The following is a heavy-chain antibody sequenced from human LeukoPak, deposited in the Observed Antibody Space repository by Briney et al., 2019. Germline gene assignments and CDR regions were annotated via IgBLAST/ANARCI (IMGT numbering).Heavy chain of an antibody. CDR1: GGTFSSYA. J-gene: IGHJ3*02. V-gene: IGHV1-69*13. Sequence: SVKVSCKASGGTFSSYAISWVRQAPGQGLEWMGGIIPIFGTANYAQKFQGRVTITADESTSTAYMELSSLRSEDTAVYYCARVNCGGDCYSDRGAFDIWGQGTMVTVSS. D-gene: IGHD2-21*02. CDR3: ARVNCGGDCYSDRGAFDI. CDR2: IIPIFGTA.